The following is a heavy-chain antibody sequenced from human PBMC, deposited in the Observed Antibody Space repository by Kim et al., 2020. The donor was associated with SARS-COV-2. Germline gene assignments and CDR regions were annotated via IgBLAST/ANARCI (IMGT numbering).Heavy chain of an antibody. Sequence: GESLKISCKGSGYSFTSYWISWVRQMPGKGLEWMGRIDPSDSYTNYSPSFQGHVTISADKSISTAYLQWSSLKASDTAMYYCARPLVYGDYVPWFDPWGQGTLVTVSS. D-gene: IGHD4-17*01. CDR3: ARPLVYGDYVPWFDP. J-gene: IGHJ5*02. CDR2: IDPSDSYT. CDR1: GYSFTSYW. V-gene: IGHV5-10-1*01.